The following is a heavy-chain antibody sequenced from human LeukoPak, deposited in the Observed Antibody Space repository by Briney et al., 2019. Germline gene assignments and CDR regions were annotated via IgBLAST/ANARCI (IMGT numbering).Heavy chain of an antibody. CDR3: ARDPLVRGVIDLPFDY. CDR1: GYTFTGYY. J-gene: IGHJ4*02. Sequence: GASVKVSCKASGYTFTGYYMHWVRQAPGQGLEWMGWINPNSGGTNYAQKFQGRVTMTRDTSISTAYMELSRLRSDDTAVYYCARDPLVRGVIDLPFDYWGQGTLVTVSS. D-gene: IGHD3-10*01. CDR2: INPNSGGT. V-gene: IGHV1-2*02.